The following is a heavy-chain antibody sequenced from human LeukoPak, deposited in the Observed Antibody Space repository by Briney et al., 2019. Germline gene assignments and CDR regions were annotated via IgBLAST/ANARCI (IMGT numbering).Heavy chain of an antibody. CDR2: IIPIFGTA. CDR1: GGTFSSYA. J-gene: IGHJ5*02. V-gene: IGHV1-69*05. Sequence: ASVKVSCKASGGTFSSYAISWVRQAPGQGLEWMGGIIPIFGTANYAQKFQGRVTMTRDTSTSTVYMELSSLRSEDTAVYYCARELAAAGPARFDPWGQGTLVTVSS. CDR3: ARELAAAGPARFDP. D-gene: IGHD6-13*01.